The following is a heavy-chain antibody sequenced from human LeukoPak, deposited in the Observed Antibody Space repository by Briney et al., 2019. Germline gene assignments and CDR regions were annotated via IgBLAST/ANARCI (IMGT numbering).Heavy chain of an antibody. J-gene: IGHJ4*02. CDR2: ITSGVGIT. CDR3: AKGDYYDLDY. D-gene: IGHD3-22*01. Sequence: GGSLRLSCAASGFTFSNFGMNWVRQAPGKRLEWVSIITSGVGITYYADSVKGRFTISRDNSKNTLYLQMNSLRAEDTAVYYCAKGDYYDLDYWGQGTLVTVSS. V-gene: IGHV3-23*01. CDR1: GFTFSNFG.